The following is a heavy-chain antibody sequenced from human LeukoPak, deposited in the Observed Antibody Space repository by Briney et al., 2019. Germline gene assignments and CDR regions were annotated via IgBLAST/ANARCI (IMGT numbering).Heavy chain of an antibody. CDR1: GFTFSSYS. D-gene: IGHD2-2*01. CDR2: ISSSSSYI. CDR3: ARDCSSTSCSLDY. J-gene: IGHJ4*02. V-gene: IGHV3-21*01. Sequence: GGYLRLSCAASGFTFSSYSMNWVRQAPGKGLEWVSSISSSSSYIYYADSVKGRFTISRDNAKNSLYLQMNSLRAEDTAVYYCARDCSSTSCSLDYWGQGTLVTVSS.